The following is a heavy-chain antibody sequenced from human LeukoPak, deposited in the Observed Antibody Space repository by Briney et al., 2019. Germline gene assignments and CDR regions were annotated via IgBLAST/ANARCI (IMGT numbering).Heavy chain of an antibody. J-gene: IGHJ4*02. V-gene: IGHV4-34*01. CDR1: GGSFSGYY. D-gene: IGHD5-18*01. CDR2: INHSGST. Sequence: PSETLSLTCAVYGGSFSGYYWSWIRQPPGKGLEWIGEINHSGSTNYNPSLKSRVTISVDTSKNQFSLKLSSVTAADTAVYYCARGHASYSYGLRYWGQGTLVTVSS. CDR3: ARGHASYSYGLRY.